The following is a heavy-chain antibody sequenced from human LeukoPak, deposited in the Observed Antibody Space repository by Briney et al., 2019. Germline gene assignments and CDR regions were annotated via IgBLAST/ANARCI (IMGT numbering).Heavy chain of an antibody. CDR2: FDPEDGET. V-gene: IGHV1-24*01. CDR1: GYTLTELS. J-gene: IGHJ4*02. CDR3: ATYGPGNSSGYYFFLAY. D-gene: IGHD3-22*01. Sequence: ASVKVSCTVSGYTLTELSMHWVRQAPGKGLEGMGGFDPEDGETIYAQKFQGRVTMTEDTSTDTAYMEMSSLRSEDTAVYYCATYGPGNSSGYYFFLAYWGQGTLVTVSS.